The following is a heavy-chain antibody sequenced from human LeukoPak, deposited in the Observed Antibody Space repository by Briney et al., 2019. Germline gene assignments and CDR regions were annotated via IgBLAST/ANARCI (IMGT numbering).Heavy chain of an antibody. CDR1: GFTFSSYS. CDR2: ISSSSSYI. Sequence: GGSLRLSCAASGFTFSSYSMNWVRQAPGKGLEWVSSISSSSSYIYYADSVKGRFTISRDNAKNSLYLQMNSLRAEDTAVCYCARATGIAVAGTSYYYYYGMDVWGKGTTVTVSS. J-gene: IGHJ6*04. V-gene: IGHV3-21*01. D-gene: IGHD6-19*01. CDR3: ARATGIAVAGTSYYYYYGMDV.